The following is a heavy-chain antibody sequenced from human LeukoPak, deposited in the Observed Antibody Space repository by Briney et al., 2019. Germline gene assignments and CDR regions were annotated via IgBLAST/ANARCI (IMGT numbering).Heavy chain of an antibody. Sequence: GGSLRLSCAASGFSFNSHAMNWVRQPPGKGLQWVSYISSSSNIIYYADSVKGRFTISRDNAKNSLFLQMNSLRAEDTAVYYCARDFAREFTIDYWGQGTLVTVSS. CDR3: ARDFAREFTIDY. CDR2: ISSSSNII. V-gene: IGHV3-48*01. J-gene: IGHJ4*02. D-gene: IGHD3-10*01. CDR1: GFSFNSHA.